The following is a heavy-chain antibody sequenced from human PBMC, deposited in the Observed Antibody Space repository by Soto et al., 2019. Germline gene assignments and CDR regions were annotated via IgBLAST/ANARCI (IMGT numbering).Heavy chain of an antibody. CDR1: GGTFSSYA. V-gene: IGHV1-69*13. J-gene: IGHJ6*02. Sequence: ASVKVSCKASGGTFSSYAISWVRQAPGQGLEWMGGIIPIFGTANYAQKFQGRVTITADESTSTAYMELSSLRSEDTAVYYCARAGAYCGGDCYDPYYYYGMDVWGQGTTVTVS. CDR3: ARAGAYCGGDCYDPYYYYGMDV. D-gene: IGHD2-21*02. CDR2: IIPIFGTA.